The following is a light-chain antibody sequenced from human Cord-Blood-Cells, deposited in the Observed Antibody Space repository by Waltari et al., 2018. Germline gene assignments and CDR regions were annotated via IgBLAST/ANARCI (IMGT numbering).Light chain of an antibody. V-gene: IGLV2-14*01. J-gene: IGLJ1*01. CDR3: SSYTSSSTLV. CDR1: SSDVGGYKY. CDR2: DVS. Sequence: QSALTQPASVSGSPGQSITISRTGHSSDVGGYKYVSWDQQHPGKAPKLMIYDVSNRPSGVSNRFSGSKSGNTASLTISGLQAEDEADYYCSSYTSSSTLVFGTGTKVTVL.